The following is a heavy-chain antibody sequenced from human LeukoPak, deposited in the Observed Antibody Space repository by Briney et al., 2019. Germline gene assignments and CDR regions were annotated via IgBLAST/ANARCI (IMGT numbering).Heavy chain of an antibody. Sequence: GGSLRLSCAASGFAFSAYGMHWVRQAPGKGLEWVAVISYDGTNGYYAGSVKGRLTISRDNSKNTLDLQMNSLRAEDTAVYYCAKGLNSGWYGQSFDLWGQGTLVTVSS. V-gene: IGHV3-30*18. CDR1: GFAFSAYG. D-gene: IGHD6-19*01. CDR3: AKGLNSGWYGQSFDL. CDR2: ISYDGTNG. J-gene: IGHJ4*02.